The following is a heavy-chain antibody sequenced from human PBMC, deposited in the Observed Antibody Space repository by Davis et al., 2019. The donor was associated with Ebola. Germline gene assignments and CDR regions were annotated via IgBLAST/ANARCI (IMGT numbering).Heavy chain of an antibody. CDR2: ISSSSSYI. J-gene: IGHJ6*02. CDR1: GFTFSSYS. CDR3: ARLRFLEGNPYGMDV. Sequence: PGGSLRLSCAASGFTFSSYSMNWVRQAPGKGLEWVSYISSSSSYIYYADSVKGRFTISRDNAKNSLYLQMNSLRAEDTAVYYCARLRFLEGNPYGMDVWGQGTTVTVSS. V-gene: IGHV3-21*05. D-gene: IGHD3-3*01.